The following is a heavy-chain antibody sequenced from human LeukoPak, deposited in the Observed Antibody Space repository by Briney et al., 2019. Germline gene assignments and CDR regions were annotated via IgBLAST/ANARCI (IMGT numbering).Heavy chain of an antibody. D-gene: IGHD3-10*01. Sequence: GGSLRLSCAASGFTFSSYSMNWVRQAPGKGLEWVSYISSSSSTIYYADSVKGRFTISRDNAKNSLYLQMNSLRAEDTAVYHCARVVLWFGEFFVWGQGTLVTVSS. CDR1: GFTFSSYS. J-gene: IGHJ4*02. CDR3: ARVVLWFGEFFV. V-gene: IGHV3-48*01. CDR2: ISSSSSTI.